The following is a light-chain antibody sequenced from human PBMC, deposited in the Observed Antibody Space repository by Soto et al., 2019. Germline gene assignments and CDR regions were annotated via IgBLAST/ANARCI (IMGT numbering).Light chain of an antibody. Sequence: ETVMTQSPATLSVSPGERATLSCRASQSVGSRLAWYQQRPGQAPRLLIYGASSRAPGIPARFSGSGSRTEFILTISSLQPEDSAIYYCQQFHTSPPERTFGQGTKVEVK. CDR1: QSVGSR. V-gene: IGKV3-15*01. J-gene: IGKJ1*01. CDR2: GAS. CDR3: QQFHTSPPERT.